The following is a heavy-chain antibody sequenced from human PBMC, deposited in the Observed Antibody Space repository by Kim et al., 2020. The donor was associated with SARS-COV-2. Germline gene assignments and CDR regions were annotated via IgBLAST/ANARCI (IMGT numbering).Heavy chain of an antibody. CDR1: GFTFSSYG. V-gene: IGHV3-30*03. D-gene: IGHD6-13*01. CDR2: ISYDGSNK. J-gene: IGHJ4*02. CDR3: ASRIAAAGFSFDY. Sequence: GGSLRLSCAASGFTFSSYGMHWVRQAPGKGLEWVAVISYDGSNKYYADSVKGRFTISRDNSKNTLYLQMNSLRAEDTAVYYCASRIAAAGFSFDYWGQGTLVTVSS.